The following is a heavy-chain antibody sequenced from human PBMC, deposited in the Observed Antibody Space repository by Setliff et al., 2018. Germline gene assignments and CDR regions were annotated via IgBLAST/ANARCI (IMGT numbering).Heavy chain of an antibody. CDR3: TTGPRDSRNYMTWLDS. D-gene: IGHD3-3*01. Sequence: ASVKVSCKASGYTFSDYGVSWVRQAPGQGLEWMGWISPHSGRAFYAPQFQDRVIMTTDTSTNTAYLDLSSLKIEDTAFYYCTTGPRDSRNYMTWLDSWGPGTLVTVSS. V-gene: IGHV1-18*01. CDR2: ISPHSGRA. CDR1: GYTFSDYG. J-gene: IGHJ5*01.